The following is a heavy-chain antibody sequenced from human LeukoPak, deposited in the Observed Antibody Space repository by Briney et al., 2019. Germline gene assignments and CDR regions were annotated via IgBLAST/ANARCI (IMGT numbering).Heavy chain of an antibody. J-gene: IGHJ6*02. CDR3: ATIGGYYYYGMDV. V-gene: IGHV1-2*02. CDR1: GYTFTGYY. Sequence: ASVKVSCKASGYTFTGYYMHWVRQAPGQGLEWMGWINPNSGGTNYAQKFQGRVAMTRDTSISTAYMELSRLRSDDTAVYYCATIGGYYYYGMDVWGQGTTVTVSS. CDR2: INPNSGGT. D-gene: IGHD1-26*01.